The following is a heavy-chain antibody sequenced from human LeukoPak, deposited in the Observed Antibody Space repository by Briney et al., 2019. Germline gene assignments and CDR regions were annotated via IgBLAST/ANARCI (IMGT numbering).Heavy chain of an antibody. D-gene: IGHD5-12*01. CDR1: GGSISSYY. V-gene: IGHV4-59*08. Sequence: SETLSLTCTVSGGSISSYYWSWIRQPPGKGLEWIGYIYYSGSTNYNPSLKSRVTISVDTSKNQFSLKLSSVTAADTAVYYCARQRGNSGYDNWGQGTLVTVSS. J-gene: IGHJ4*02. CDR2: IYYSGST. CDR3: ARQRGNSGYDN.